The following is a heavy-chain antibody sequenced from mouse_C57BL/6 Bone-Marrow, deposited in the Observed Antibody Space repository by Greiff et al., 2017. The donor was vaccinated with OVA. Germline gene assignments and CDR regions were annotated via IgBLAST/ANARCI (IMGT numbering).Heavy chain of an antibody. CDR3: ARGVPYYFDY. J-gene: IGHJ2*01. CDR1: GYTFTSYW. Sequence: QVQLKESGAELVKPGASVKLSCKASGYTFTSYWMHWVKQRPGQGLEWIGNINPSNGGTNYNEKFKSKATLTVDKSSSTAYMQLSSLTSEDSAVYYCARGVPYYFDYWGQGTTLTVSS. CDR2: INPSNGGT. V-gene: IGHV1-53*01. D-gene: IGHD2-14*01.